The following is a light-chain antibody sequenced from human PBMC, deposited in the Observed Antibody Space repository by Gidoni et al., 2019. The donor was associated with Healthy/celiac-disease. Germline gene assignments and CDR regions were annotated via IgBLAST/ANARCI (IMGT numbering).Light chain of an antibody. CDR1: SSDVGSYNL. Sequence: QSALTQPASVSGSPGQSITISCTGPSSDVGSYNLVSWYQQHPGKAPKLMLYEGSQRPSGVSNRFSGSKSGNTASLTISVLQAEDEADYYCCSYAGSSTFVFGGGTKLTVL. CDR2: EGS. CDR3: CSYAGSSTFV. V-gene: IGLV2-23*03. J-gene: IGLJ3*02.